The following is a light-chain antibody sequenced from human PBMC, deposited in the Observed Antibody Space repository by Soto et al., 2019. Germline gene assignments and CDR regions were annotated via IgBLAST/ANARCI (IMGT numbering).Light chain of an antibody. CDR1: SSDVGGYNY. J-gene: IGLJ1*01. CDR3: SSYTSSITYV. Sequence: QSALTQPASVSGSPGQSITISCTGTSSDVGGYNYVSWYQQHPGKAPKLMIYEVSNRPSGVSNRFSGSTSGNTASLTISGLQAEDEADYYCSSYTSSITYVFGTGTKLTVL. V-gene: IGLV2-14*01. CDR2: EVS.